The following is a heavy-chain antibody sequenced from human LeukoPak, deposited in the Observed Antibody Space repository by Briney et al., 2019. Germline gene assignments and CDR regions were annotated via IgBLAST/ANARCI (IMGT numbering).Heavy chain of an antibody. CDR1: GFTFTSPA. V-gene: IGHV1-58*02. J-gene: IGHJ4*02. CDR2: IVVGSGNT. CDR3: AAVMGGSYPFDY. D-gene: IGHD1-26*01. Sequence: ASVKVSCKASGFTFTSPAMQWVRQARGQRLEWIGWIVVGSGNTSYAQKFQERVTITRDMSTSTAYMELSSLRSEDTAVYYCAAVMGGSYPFDYWGQGTLVTVSS.